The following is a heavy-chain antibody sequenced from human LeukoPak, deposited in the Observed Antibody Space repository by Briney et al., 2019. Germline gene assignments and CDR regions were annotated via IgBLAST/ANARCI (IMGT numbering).Heavy chain of an antibody. D-gene: IGHD5-12*01. V-gene: IGHV3-23*01. Sequence: LTGGSLRLSCAASGFTFSSYAMSWVRQAPGKGLEWVSAISGSGYSTHYADSVKGRFTISRDNSKNTLYLQMNSLRAEDTAVYYCAKEAGYSGYDYPDYWGQGTLVTVSS. CDR1: GFTFSSYA. CDR2: ISGSGYST. J-gene: IGHJ4*02. CDR3: AKEAGYSGYDYPDY.